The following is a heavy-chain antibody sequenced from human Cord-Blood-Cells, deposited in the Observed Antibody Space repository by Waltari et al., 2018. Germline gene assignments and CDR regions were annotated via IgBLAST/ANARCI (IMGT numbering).Heavy chain of an antibody. CDR3: ARSHFNDYGENSEGWFDP. CDR1: GGSISSGGYY. Sequence: QVQLQESGPGLVKPSQTLSLTCTVSGGSISSGGYYWSWIRQHPGKGLEWIGYIYYSGSTYYNPSLKSRVTISVDTSKNQFSLKLSSVTAADTAVYYCARSHFNDYGENSEGWFDPWGQGTLVTISS. V-gene: IGHV4-31*03. J-gene: IGHJ5*02. D-gene: IGHD4-17*01. CDR2: IYYSGST.